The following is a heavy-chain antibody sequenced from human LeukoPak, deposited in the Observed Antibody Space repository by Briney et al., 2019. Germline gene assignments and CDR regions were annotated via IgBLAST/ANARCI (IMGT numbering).Heavy chain of an antibody. CDR2: INPNSGGT. CDR3: ARVRNRGYYTPFDY. J-gene: IGHJ4*02. CDR1: GYTFTGYY. V-gene: IGHV1-2*02. Sequence: ASVKVSCKASGYTFTGYYMHWVRQAPGQGLEWMGWINPNSGGTNYAQKFQGRVTMTRDTSISTAYMELSRLISDDTAVYYCARVRNRGYYTPFDYWGQGTLVTVSS. D-gene: IGHD3-3*01.